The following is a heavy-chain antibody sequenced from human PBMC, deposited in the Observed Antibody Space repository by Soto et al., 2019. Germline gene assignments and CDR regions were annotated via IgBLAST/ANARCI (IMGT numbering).Heavy chain of an antibody. D-gene: IGHD1-1*01. V-gene: IGHV5-51*01. CDR1: GYTFCHYW. CDR3: ARLLNGKAGNAFDF. J-gene: IGHJ3*01. CDR2: IYPTGSDT. Sequence: PGESLKISCQASGYTFCHYWIGWGRQTPGKGLEWMGVIYPTGSDTRYSPSFQGQVTISVDKSLSTAHLQWSNLKASDTAIYYCARLLNGKAGNAFDFWGQGTVVTVSS.